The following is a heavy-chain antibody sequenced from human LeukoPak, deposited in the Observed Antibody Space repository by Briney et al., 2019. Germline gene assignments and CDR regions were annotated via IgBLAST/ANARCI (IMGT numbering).Heavy chain of an antibody. CDR1: GYTFTGYC. CDR2: INPNSGGT. V-gene: IGHV1-2*02. CDR3: ARLRFLEWSDAFDI. J-gene: IGHJ3*02. D-gene: IGHD3-3*01. Sequence: ASVKVSCKASGYTFTGYCMHWVRQAPGQGLEWMGWINPNSGGTNYAQKFQGRVTMTRDTSISTAYMELSRLRSDDTAVYYCARLRFLEWSDAFDIWGQGTMVTVSS.